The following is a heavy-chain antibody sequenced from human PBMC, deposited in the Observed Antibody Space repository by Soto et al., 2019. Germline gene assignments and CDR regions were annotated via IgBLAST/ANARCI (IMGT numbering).Heavy chain of an antibody. Sequence: QVLLQQCGAGLLKPSETLSITCAVYGGSFIDYSWGWIRQSPGTGLEWVGEINPSGNANYNPSLKSRVTISVDTSKNQFSLKLYSVTAADAAVYYCARVSDYWSQGTLVTVSS. CDR1: GGSFIDYS. CDR3: ARVSDY. J-gene: IGHJ4*02. CDR2: INPSGNA. V-gene: IGHV4-34*01.